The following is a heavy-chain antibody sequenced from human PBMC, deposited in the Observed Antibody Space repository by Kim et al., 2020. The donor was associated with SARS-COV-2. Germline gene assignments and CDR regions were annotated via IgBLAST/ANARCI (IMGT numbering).Heavy chain of an antibody. J-gene: IGHJ6*02. CDR1: GFTFSSHG. D-gene: IGHD6-19*01. CDR3: ARDWAVRYSSGWLYYYYGMDV. Sequence: RGSLRLSCAASGFTFSSHGMHWVRQAPGKGLEWVAVISYDGSNKNYADSVKGRFTISRDNSKNTLYLQMNSLRVEDTAVYYCARDWAVRYSSGWLYYYYGMDVWGQGTTVTVSS. V-gene: IGHV3-33*05. CDR2: ISYDGSNK.